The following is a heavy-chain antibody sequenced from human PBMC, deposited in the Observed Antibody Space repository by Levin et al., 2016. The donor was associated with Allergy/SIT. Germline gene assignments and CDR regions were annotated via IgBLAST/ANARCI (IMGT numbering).Heavy chain of an antibody. CDR2: IKPDGIVK. CDR1: GFTFSANW. D-gene: IGHD3-22*01. CDR3: AKGLGDRIGYSYHYYDTMDV. J-gene: IGHJ6*02. Sequence: GESLKISCAASGFTFSANWMTWVRQAPGKGLEWVANIKPDGIVKYYVDSVKGRLTISRDNSKSTLYLQMNSLTAEDTGVYFCAKGLGDRIGYSYHYYDTMDVWGQGTTVTVSS. V-gene: IGHV3-7*01.